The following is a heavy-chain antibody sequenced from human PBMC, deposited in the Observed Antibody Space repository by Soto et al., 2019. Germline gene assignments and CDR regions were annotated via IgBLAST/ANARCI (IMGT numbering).Heavy chain of an antibody. CDR2: ISGSGGST. CDR1: GFTFSSYA. CDR3: AKDYFSTGYYYCVDY. D-gene: IGHD3-22*01. V-gene: IGHV3-23*01. J-gene: IGHJ4*01. Sequence: GGSLRLSCAASGFTFSSYAMSWVRQAPGKGLEWVSAISGSGGSTYYADSVKGRFTISRDNSKNTLYLQMNSLIAEDTAVYYCAKDYFSTGYYYCVDYWGHGTLVTVSS.